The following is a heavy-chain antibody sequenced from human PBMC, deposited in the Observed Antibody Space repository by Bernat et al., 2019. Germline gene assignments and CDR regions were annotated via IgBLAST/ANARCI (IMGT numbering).Heavy chain of an antibody. J-gene: IGHJ4*02. CDR2: IWYDGSNK. Sequence: QVQLVESGGGVVQPGRSLRLSCAASGFTFSSYGMYWVRQAPGKGLECVAVIWYDGSNKYYAGSVEGRFTNSRDNYKNTLCLPMNSLKAEDTAVYYCAREDRSSYDFWSGYYRDRCFDYWGQGTLVTDSS. V-gene: IGHV3-33*01. CDR1: GFTFSSYG. D-gene: IGHD3-3*01. CDR3: AREDRSSYDFWSGYYRDRCFDY.